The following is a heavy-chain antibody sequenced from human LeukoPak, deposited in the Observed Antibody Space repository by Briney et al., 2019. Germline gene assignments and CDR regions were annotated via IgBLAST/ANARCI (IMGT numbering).Heavy chain of an antibody. CDR3: ARMAGKY. V-gene: IGHV4-34*01. CDR2: INHSGST. Sequence: SETLSLTCAVYGGSFSGYYWSWIRQPPGKGLEWIGEINHSGSTNYNPSLESRVTISVDTSKNQFSLKLSSVTAADTAVYYCARMAGKYWGQGTLVTVSS. J-gene: IGHJ4*02. CDR1: GGSFSGYY. D-gene: IGHD5-24*01.